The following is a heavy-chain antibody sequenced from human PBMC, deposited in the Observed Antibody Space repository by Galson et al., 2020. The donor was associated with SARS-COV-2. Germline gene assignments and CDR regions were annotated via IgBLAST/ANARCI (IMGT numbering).Heavy chain of an antibody. V-gene: IGHV3-23*01. Sequence: TGGSLTLSCAASGFTFSSYAMSWVRQPPGKGLEWVSAISVSGGSTYYANPVKARLTISRDNAKNTLYLQMNSLRAEDTAVYYCAKDPAFDIRWFQYCYGMDVGGQGTTVTVSS. CDR2: ISVSGGST. D-gene: IGHD2-21*01. CDR1: GFTFSSYA. CDR3: AKDPAFDIRWFQYCYGMDV. J-gene: IGHJ6*02.